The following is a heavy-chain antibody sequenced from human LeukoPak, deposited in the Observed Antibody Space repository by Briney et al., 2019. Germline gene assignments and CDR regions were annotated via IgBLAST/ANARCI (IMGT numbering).Heavy chain of an antibody. Sequence: PGGSLRLSCAASEFTFSSYWMNWVRQAPGKGLEWVSAISGSGGSTYYADSVKGRFTISRDNSKNTLYLQMNSLRAEDTAVYYCAKDPYSGSYLGGDYWGQGTLVTVSS. CDR1: EFTFSSYW. CDR3: AKDPYSGSYLGGDY. CDR2: ISGSGGST. V-gene: IGHV3-23*01. D-gene: IGHD1-26*01. J-gene: IGHJ4*02.